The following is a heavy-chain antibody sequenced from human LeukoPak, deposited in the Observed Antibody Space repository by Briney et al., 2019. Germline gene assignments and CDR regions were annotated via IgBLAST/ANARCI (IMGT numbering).Heavy chain of an antibody. V-gene: IGHV4-59*11. J-gene: IGHJ6*03. Sequence: SETLSLTCTVSGASMSGLPWSWIRQAPGKGLEWIGFVQPGGSTNYNPSLQSRVSISLDTSKNQFSLTLRSVTAADTAVYFCAREKWELLGEFSYYFDLWGKGTTVTVSS. D-gene: IGHD1-7*01. CDR1: GASMSGLP. CDR2: VQPGGST. CDR3: AREKWELLGEFSYYFDL.